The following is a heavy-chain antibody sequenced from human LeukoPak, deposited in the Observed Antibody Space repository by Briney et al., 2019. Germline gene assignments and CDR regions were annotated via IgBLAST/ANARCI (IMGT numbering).Heavy chain of an antibody. D-gene: IGHD3-3*01. V-gene: IGHV4-34*01. Sequence: SETLSLTCAVYGGSFSGYYWSWIRQPPGKGLEWIGEINHSGSTNYNPSLKSRVTISVDTSKNQFSLKLSSVTAADTAVYYCARAGRGSGYLSYWGQGTLATVSS. CDR1: GGSFSGYY. CDR2: INHSGST. CDR3: ARAGRGSGYLSY. J-gene: IGHJ4*02.